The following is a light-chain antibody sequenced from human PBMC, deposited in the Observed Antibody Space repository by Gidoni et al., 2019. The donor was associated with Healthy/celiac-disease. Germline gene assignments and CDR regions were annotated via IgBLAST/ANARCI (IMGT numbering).Light chain of an antibody. Sequence: QSVLTQPPSVSAVPGQKVTISCSGSSSKLLIYDNNKRPSGIPDRFSGSKSGTSATLGITGLQTGDEADYYCGTWDSSLSAGVFGGGTKLTVL. V-gene: IGLV1-51*01. CDR3: GTWDSSLSAGV. CDR2: DNN. CDR1: SSK. J-gene: IGLJ3*02.